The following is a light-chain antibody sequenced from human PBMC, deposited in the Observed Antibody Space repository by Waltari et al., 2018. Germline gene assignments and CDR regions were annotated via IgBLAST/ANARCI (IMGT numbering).Light chain of an antibody. CDR3: QQRSNWPLT. CDR2: DAS. Sequence: EIVLTQSPATLSLSPGERPTLSCRASQSVSSYLAWYQQKPGQAPRLLIYDASNRATGIPARFSGSGSGTDFTLTISSLETEDYAHYYCQQRSNWPLTFGGGTKVEIK. V-gene: IGKV3-11*01. J-gene: IGKJ4*01. CDR1: QSVSSY.